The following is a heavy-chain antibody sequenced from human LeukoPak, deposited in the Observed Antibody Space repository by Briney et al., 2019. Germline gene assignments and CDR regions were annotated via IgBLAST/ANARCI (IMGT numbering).Heavy chain of an antibody. V-gene: IGHV3-7*01. CDR1: GITFSNYA. CDR3: ARGPDPRGYSYGFFDY. Sequence: GGSLRLSCAASGITFSNYAMHGVRQAPGKGLEWVANIKQDGSEKYYVDSVKGRFTISRDNAKNSLYLQMNSLRAEDTAVYYCARGPDPRGYSYGFFDYWGQGTLVTVSS. J-gene: IGHJ4*02. D-gene: IGHD5-18*01. CDR2: IKQDGSEK.